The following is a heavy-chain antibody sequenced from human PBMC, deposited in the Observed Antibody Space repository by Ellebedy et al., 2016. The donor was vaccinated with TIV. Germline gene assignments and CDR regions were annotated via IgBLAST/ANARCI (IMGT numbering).Heavy chain of an antibody. CDR3: ARTHDDYGGNWAFDY. CDR1: GFTVSSNY. V-gene: IGHV3-66*01. D-gene: IGHD4-23*01. CDR2: IYSGGST. Sequence: LSLTCAASGFTVSSNYMSWVRQAPGRGLEWVSVIYSGGSTYYADPVKSRFTVSRDNSKNTLYLQMTSLRAEDTAVYYCARTHDDYGGNWAFDYWGQGTLVTVSS. J-gene: IGHJ4*02.